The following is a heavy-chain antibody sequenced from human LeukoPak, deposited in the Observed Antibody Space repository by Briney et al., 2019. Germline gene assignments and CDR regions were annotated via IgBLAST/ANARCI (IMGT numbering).Heavy chain of an antibody. Sequence: AGGSLRLSCAASGFTFSSYVMIWVRQAPGKGLEWDSVISGSGGRTSYADSVKGRFTISRDNSKNTLYLQMNSLRAEDTAVYYCAKPTGEGLAYCGDNCIEYFQHWGQGTLVTVSS. D-gene: IGHD2-21*02. CDR2: ISGSGGRT. J-gene: IGHJ1*01. CDR3: AKPTGEGLAYCGDNCIEYFQH. V-gene: IGHV3-23*01. CDR1: GFTFSSYV.